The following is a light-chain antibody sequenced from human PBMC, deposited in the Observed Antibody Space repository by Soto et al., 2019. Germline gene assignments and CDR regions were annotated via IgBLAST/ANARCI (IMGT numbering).Light chain of an antibody. Sequence: EIVLTQSPGTLSLSPGERATLSCRASQSVSSSYLAWYQQKPGQAPRLLIYGASSRATGIPDRFSGSGSGTDXTLTIXRLXPEXFAVYYCQQYGSSPITFGQGTRLEIK. CDR2: GAS. V-gene: IGKV3-20*01. CDR1: QSVSSSY. CDR3: QQYGSSPIT. J-gene: IGKJ5*01.